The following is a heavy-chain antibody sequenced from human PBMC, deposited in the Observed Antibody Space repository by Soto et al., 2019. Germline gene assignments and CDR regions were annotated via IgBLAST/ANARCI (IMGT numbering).Heavy chain of an antibody. CDR1: GFTFSSYA. CDR2: ITDSGGTT. V-gene: IGHV3-23*01. J-gene: IGHJ6*02. CDR3: AKETPGMDV. Sequence: EVQLLESGGGLVQPGGSLRLSCAASGFTFSSYAMSWVRQAPGKGLEWVSGITDSGGTTYYADSVRGRFTISRDNSMNTLSLQMNSLRADDTAVYYCAKETPGMDVWGQGTTVTVSS.